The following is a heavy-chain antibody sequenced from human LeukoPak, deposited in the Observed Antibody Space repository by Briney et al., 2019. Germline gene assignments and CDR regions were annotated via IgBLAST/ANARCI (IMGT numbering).Heavy chain of an antibody. CDR2: ISGSVDST. V-gene: IGHV3-23*01. D-gene: IGHD3-22*01. J-gene: IGHJ4*02. CDR1: GFMFSSYA. CDR3: AKDSSGMLYDSSGYFDY. Sequence: GGSLRLSCAASGFMFSSYAMNWVRQAPGKWLGWVSGISGSVDSTYYADSVRGRFTISRDNSKNTLDLQMKSLRAEDTAVYYCAKDSSGMLYDSSGYFDYWGQGTLVTVSS.